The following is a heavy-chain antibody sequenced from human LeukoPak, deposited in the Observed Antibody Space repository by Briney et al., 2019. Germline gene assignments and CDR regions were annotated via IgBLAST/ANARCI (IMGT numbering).Heavy chain of an antibody. Sequence: ASVKVSCKASGYTFTGYYMHWVRQAPGQGLEWMGWINPNSGGTNYAQKFQGRVTMTRDTSISTAYMELSRLRSDDTAVYYCARGYCSSATCRHFDYWSQGALVTVSS. V-gene: IGHV1-2*02. D-gene: IGHD2-2*01. CDR3: ARGYCSSATCRHFDY. CDR1: GYTFTGYY. J-gene: IGHJ4*02. CDR2: INPNSGGT.